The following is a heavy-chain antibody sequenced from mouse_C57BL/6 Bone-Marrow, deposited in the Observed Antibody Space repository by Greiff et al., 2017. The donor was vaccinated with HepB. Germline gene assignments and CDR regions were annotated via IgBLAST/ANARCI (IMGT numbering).Heavy chain of an antibody. CDR3: ARSDSSAPYYFDY. CDR2: IYPGDGDT. J-gene: IGHJ2*01. Sequence: QVQLQQSGAELVKPGASVKISCKASGYAFSSYWMNWVKQRPGKGLEWIGQIYPGDGDTNYNGKFKGKATLTADKSSSTAYMQLSSLTSEDSAVYFCARSDSSAPYYFDYWGKGTTLTVSS. D-gene: IGHD3-2*02. CDR1: GYAFSSYW. V-gene: IGHV1-80*01.